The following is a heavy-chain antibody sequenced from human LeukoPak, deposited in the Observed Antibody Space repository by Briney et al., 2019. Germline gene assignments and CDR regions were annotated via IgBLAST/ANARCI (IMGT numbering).Heavy chain of an antibody. CDR2: ISASGGAT. J-gene: IGHJ4*02. V-gene: IGHV3-23*01. CDR1: GFSFSSFA. D-gene: IGHD6-13*01. CDR3: ATTQSSTYHH. Sequence: GGSLRLSCAASGFSFSSFAMNWVRQPPGQGLEWVSAISASGGATFYADSVKGRFTISRDNTKNTLYLQMSSLRTEDTAVYYCATTQSSTYHHWGQGTLVTVSS.